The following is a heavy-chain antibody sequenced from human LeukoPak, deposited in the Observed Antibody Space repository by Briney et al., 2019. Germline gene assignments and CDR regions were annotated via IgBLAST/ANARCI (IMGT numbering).Heavy chain of an antibody. D-gene: IGHD3-10*01. V-gene: IGHV3-23*01. CDR2: ISGGGETS. CDR1: GFIFGDYA. J-gene: IGHJ4*02. Sequence: GGSLRLSCAASGFIFGDYAMSWVRQAPGKGLEWVSAISGGGETSYYTGSVKGRFTISRDNSKNMLYLQMNSLRVEDTAIYYCAKDGEPVTMVRATYYFHYWGQGTLVTVSS. CDR3: AKDGEPVTMVRATYYFHY.